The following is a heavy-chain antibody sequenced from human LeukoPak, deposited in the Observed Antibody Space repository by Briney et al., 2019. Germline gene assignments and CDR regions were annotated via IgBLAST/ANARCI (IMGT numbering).Heavy chain of an antibody. D-gene: IGHD3-16*01. Sequence: GGSLRLSCAASGFTVSSDYMSWVRQAPGKGLEWVSVIYSGGTTHYADSVKGRFTISRDNSKNTLYLQMNSLRAEDTAVYYCGRRDAIIKFGGAVPRSGYFAYWGQGTLVTVSA. CDR3: GRRDAIIKFGGAVPRSGYFAY. V-gene: IGHV3-66*04. CDR1: GFTVSSDY. CDR2: IYSGGTT. J-gene: IGHJ4*02.